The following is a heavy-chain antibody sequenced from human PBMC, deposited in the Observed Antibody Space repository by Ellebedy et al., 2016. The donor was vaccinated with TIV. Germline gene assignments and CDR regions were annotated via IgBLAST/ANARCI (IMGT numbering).Heavy chain of an antibody. D-gene: IGHD7-27*01. CDR3: ARDHPLGIENFDY. CDR2: INSDGSST. J-gene: IGHJ4*02. V-gene: IGHV3-74*01. CDR1: GFTFSSYA. Sequence: GESLKISCAASGFTFSSYAMHWVRQAPGKGLVWVSRINSDGSSTSYADSVKGRFTISRDNAKNTLFLQMNSLRAEDTAVYYCARDHPLGIENFDYWGQGTLVTVSS.